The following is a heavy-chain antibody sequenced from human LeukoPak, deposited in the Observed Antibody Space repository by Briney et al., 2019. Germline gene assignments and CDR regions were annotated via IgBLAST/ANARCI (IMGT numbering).Heavy chain of an antibody. V-gene: IGHV3-66*02. CDR1: GVTVSSNF. Sequence: GGSLRLSCAASGVTVSSNFMTWVRQAPGKGLEWVSVIYSTGSTYYADSVKGRCTTSRDPSKNTVYLQMNSLRAEDTAVYYCARGALGSRLPYFDNWGQGTLVTVSS. J-gene: IGHJ4*02. CDR3: ARGALGSRLPYFDN. D-gene: IGHD3-10*01. CDR2: IYSTGST.